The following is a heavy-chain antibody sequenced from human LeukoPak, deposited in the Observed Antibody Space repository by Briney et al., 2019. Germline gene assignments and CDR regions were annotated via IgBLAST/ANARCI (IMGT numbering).Heavy chain of an antibody. CDR2: INPNSGGT. D-gene: IGHD6-13*01. CDR3: ARWRYYYYYYMDV. V-gene: IGHV1-2*02. Sequence: ASVKVSCKASGYTFTGYYMHWVRQAPGQGLEWMGWINPNSGGTNYAQKFQGRVTVTRDTSISTAYMELSRLRSDDTAVYYCARWRYYYYYYMDVWGKGTTVTVSS. CDR1: GYTFTGYY. J-gene: IGHJ6*03.